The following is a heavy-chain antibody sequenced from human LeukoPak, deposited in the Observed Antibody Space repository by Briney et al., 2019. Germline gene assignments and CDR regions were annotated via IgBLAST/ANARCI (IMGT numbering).Heavy chain of an antibody. Sequence: SETLSLTCAVSGDSFSSGYYWGWIRQPPGKGLEWIGSIYHSGSTHYNPSLRGRVTMSVDTAKNQFSLKLSSVTAADTAVYYCARNRTSSYFDYWGQGTLVTVSS. D-gene: IGHD2-2*01. CDR1: GDSFSSGYY. CDR3: ARNRTSSYFDY. CDR2: IYHSGST. V-gene: IGHV4-38-2*01. J-gene: IGHJ4*02.